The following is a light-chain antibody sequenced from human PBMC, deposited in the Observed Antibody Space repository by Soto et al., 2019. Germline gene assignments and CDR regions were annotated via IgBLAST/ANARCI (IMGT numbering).Light chain of an antibody. Sequence: DIQLTQSPSTLSASVGDRVTMTCLASQSISSWLAWYQQKPGKAPKLLIYDASSLESGVPSRFSGSGSGTEFTLTISSLQPDDFATYYCQQYNSYSQTFGQGTKVDI. CDR3: QQYNSYSQT. V-gene: IGKV1-5*01. CDR1: QSISSW. J-gene: IGKJ1*01. CDR2: DAS.